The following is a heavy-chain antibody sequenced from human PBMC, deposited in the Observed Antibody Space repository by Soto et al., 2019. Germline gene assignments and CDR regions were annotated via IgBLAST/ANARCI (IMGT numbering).Heavy chain of an antibody. CDR3: ARAGGSGSYYSPADS. D-gene: IGHD3-10*01. CDR1: GYSFTSYW. CDR2: IYPGDSDT. V-gene: IGHV5-51*01. J-gene: IGHJ4*02. Sequence: PGESLKISCKGSGYSFTSYWIGWVRQMPGKGLEWMGIIYPGDSDTRYSLSFQGQVTISADKSISTAYLQWSSLKASDTAMYYCARAGGSGSYYSPADSWGQGTLVTVSS.